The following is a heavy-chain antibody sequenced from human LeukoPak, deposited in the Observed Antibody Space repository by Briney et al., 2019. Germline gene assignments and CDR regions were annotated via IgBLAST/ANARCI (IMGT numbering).Heavy chain of an antibody. CDR3: ARGPPHSAVALHVLYDY. J-gene: IGHJ4*02. CDR1: GGTFSSYA. CDR2: IIPILGIA. V-gene: IGHV1-69*04. D-gene: IGHD6-19*01. Sequence: GASVKVSCKASGGTFSSYAISWVRQAPGQGLEWMGRIIPILGIANYAQKFQGRVTITADKSTSTAYMELSSLRSEDTAVYYCARGPPHSAVALHVLYDYWGQGTLVTVSS.